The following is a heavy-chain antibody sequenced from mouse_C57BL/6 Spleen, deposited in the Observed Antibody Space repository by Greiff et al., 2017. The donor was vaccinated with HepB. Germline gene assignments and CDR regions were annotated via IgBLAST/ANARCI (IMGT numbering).Heavy chain of an antibody. CDR2: INPNNGGT. Sequence: EVQLQQSGPELVKPGASVKISCKASGYTFTDYYMNWVKQSHGKSLEWIGDINPNNGGTSYNQKFKGKATLTVDKSSSTAYMELRSLTSEDSAVYYCARTTRVYYAMDYWGQGTSVTVSS. D-gene: IGHD2-12*01. J-gene: IGHJ4*01. CDR3: ARTTRVYYAMDY. CDR1: GYTFTDYY. V-gene: IGHV1-26*01.